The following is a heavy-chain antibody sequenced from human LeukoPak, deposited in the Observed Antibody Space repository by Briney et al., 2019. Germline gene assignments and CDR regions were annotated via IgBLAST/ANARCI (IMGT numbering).Heavy chain of an antibody. J-gene: IGHJ6*03. CDR1: GYTFTGYY. V-gene: IGHV1-2*02. D-gene: IGHD1-26*01. Sequence: GASVKVSCKASGYTFTGYYMHWVRQAPGQGLEWMGWINPNSGGTNYAQKFQGRVTMTRDTSISTAYMELSRLRSDDTAVYYCARREVGATTRYYYYYMDVWGKGTTVTVSS. CDR2: INPNSGGT. CDR3: ARREVGATTRYYYYYMDV.